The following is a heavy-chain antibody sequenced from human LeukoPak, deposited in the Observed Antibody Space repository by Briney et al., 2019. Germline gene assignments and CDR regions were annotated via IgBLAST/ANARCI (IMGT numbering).Heavy chain of an antibody. Sequence: PGGSLRLSCAASGFTFSSYGMHGARQAPGKGLEWVAVIPYDGSNKYYADSVKGRFTISRDNSKNTLYLQMNSLRAEDTAVYYLARGGYYDSSGYCRYWAQGALVTVSS. CDR2: IPYDGSNK. CDR3: ARGGYYDSSGYCRY. CDR1: GFTFSSYG. D-gene: IGHD3-22*01. J-gene: IGHJ4*02. V-gene: IGHV3-30*19.